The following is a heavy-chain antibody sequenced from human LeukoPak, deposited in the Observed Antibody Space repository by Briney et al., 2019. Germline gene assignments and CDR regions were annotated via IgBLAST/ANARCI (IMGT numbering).Heavy chain of an antibody. V-gene: IGHV4-59*01. CDR3: ARGGLYYDSSGYYP. Sequence: SETLCLTCTVSGGSISSYYWSWIRQPPGKGLEWIGYIYYSGSTNYNPSLKSRVTISVDTSKNQFSLKLSSVTAADTAVYYCARGGLYYDSSGYYPWGQGTLVTVSS. CDR1: GGSISSYY. J-gene: IGHJ5*02. D-gene: IGHD3-22*01. CDR2: IYYSGST.